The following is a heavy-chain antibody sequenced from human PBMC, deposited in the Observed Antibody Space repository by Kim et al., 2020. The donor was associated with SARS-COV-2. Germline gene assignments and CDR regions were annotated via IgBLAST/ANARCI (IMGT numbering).Heavy chain of an antibody. CDR2: IWYDGSNK. D-gene: IGHD3-9*01. J-gene: IGHJ6*02. CDR1: GFTFCSYG. Sequence: GGSLRLSCAASGFTFCSYGMHWVRQAPGKGLEWVAVIWYDGSNKYYADSVKGRFTISRDNSKNTLYLQMNSLRAEDTAVYYCARDRYYDILTGFYYYGMGVWGQGTTVTVSS. V-gene: IGHV3-33*01. CDR3: ARDRYYDILTGFYYYGMGV.